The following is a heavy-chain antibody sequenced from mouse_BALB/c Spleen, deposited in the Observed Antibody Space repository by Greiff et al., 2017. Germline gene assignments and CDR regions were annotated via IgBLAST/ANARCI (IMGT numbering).Heavy chain of an antibody. CDR2: INPGSGGT. CDR1: GYAFTNYL. D-gene: IGHD2-14*01. CDR3: ARSNYRYDYFDY. V-gene: IGHV1-54*01. J-gene: IGHJ2*01. Sequence: VQLQQSGAELVRPGTSVKVSCKASGYAFTNYLIEWVKQRPGQGLEWIGVINPGSGGTNYNEKFKGKATLTADKSSSTAYMQLSSLTSDDSAVYFCARSNYRYDYFDYWGQGTTLTVSS.